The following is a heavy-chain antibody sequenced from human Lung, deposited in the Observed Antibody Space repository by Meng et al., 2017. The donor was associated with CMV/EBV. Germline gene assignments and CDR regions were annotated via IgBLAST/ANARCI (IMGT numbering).Heavy chain of an antibody. CDR1: GYTFTGYY. D-gene: IGHD4/OR15-4a*01. CDR2: INPNSGGT. J-gene: IGHJ4*02. CDR3: ARSRARTSFLET. Sequence: ASVKVSCKASGYTFTGYYMHWVRQAPGQGLEWMGWINPNSGGTNYAQKFQDRVTMTRDTSISTAYMELSRLRSDDTAVYYCARSRARTSFLETWGQGTLVTVSS. V-gene: IGHV1-2*02.